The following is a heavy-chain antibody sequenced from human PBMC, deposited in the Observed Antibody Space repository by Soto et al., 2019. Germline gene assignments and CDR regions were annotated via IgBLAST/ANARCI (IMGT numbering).Heavy chain of an antibody. CDR3: ATKGAFDI. CDR1: GYSFSNYW. V-gene: IGHV5-51*01. Sequence: GESLKISCKGSGYSFSNYWIGWVRQMPGKGLEWMGIIYPGDSDTRYSPSFQGQVTISADKSISTAYLQWSSLKASDTSMSYCATKGAFDIWGQGTMVTLSS. J-gene: IGHJ3*02. CDR2: IYPGDSDT.